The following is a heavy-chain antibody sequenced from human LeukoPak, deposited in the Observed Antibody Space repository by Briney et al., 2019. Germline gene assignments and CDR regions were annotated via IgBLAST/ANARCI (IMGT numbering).Heavy chain of an antibody. Sequence: SETLSLTCSVSGDSISRFYWIWVRQPPGKGLEWIGCDTNYNPSLKSRVTISLDASKSQFSLKLSSVTAADTAMYYCARYRTGVVMPHWFDPWGQGTLVTVSS. CDR3: ARYRTGVVMPHWFDP. V-gene: IGHV4-59*01. CDR2: DT. J-gene: IGHJ5*02. D-gene: IGHD3-22*01. CDR1: GDSISRFY.